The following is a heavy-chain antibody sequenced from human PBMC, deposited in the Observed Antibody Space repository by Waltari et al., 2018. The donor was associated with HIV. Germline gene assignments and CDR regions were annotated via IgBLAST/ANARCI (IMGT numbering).Heavy chain of an antibody. CDR3: AKALMVRGVTSMLCDY. CDR1: GFTFDDYT. D-gene: IGHD3-10*01. CDR2: ISWDGGST. J-gene: IGHJ4*02. Sequence: EVQLVESGGVVVQPGGSLRLSCAASGFTFDDYTMHWVRQAPGKGLEWVSLISWDGGSTYYADSVKGRFTISRDNSKNSLYLQTNSLRTEDTALYYCAKALMVRGVTSMLCDYWGQGTLVTVSS. V-gene: IGHV3-43*01.